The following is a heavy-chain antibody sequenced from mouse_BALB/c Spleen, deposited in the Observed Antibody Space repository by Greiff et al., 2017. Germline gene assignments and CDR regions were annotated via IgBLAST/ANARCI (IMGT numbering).Heavy chain of an antibody. CDR2: INPSSGYT. J-gene: IGHJ3*01. CDR1: GYTFTSYT. Sequence: QVQLQQSGAELARPGASVKMSCKASGYTFTSYTMHWVKQRPGQGLEWIGYINPSSGYTNYNQKFKDKATLTADTSSNTAYLQLSSLTSEDTAVYYCARDDGYLAWFAYWGQGTLVTVSA. D-gene: IGHD2-3*01. CDR3: ARDDGYLAWFAY. V-gene: IGHV1-4*01.